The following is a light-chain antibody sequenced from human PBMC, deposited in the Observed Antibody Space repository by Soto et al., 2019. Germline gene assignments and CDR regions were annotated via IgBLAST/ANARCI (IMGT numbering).Light chain of an antibody. Sequence: EIVLTQSPGTLSLSPGERATLSCRASQSVSSSYLAWYQQKPGQAPRLLIYGASSRATGIPDRFSGSGSGTDFTLTISRLEPEDFALYYCQQYGRSPPNTFGQGPKLEIK. J-gene: IGKJ2*01. CDR3: QQYGRSPPNT. V-gene: IGKV3-20*01. CDR2: GAS. CDR1: QSVSSSY.